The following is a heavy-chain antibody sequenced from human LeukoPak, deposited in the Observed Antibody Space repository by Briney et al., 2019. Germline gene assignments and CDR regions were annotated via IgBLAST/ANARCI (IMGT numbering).Heavy chain of an antibody. D-gene: IGHD2-2*01. V-gene: IGHV3-30-3*01. CDR2: ISYDGSNK. CDR1: GFTFSSYA. Sequence: PGGSLRLSYAASGFTFSSYAMHWVRQAPGKGLEWVAVISYDGSNKYYADSVKGRFTISRDNSKNTLYLQMNSLRAEDTAVYYCARGVGPASLIVVVPAASDYWGQGTLVTVSS. J-gene: IGHJ4*02. CDR3: ARGVGPASLIVVVPAASDY.